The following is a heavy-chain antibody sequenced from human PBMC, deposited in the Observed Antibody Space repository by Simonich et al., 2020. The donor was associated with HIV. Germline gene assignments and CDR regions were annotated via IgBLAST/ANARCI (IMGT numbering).Heavy chain of an antibody. CDR2: INHSLIT. CDR3: ARRDRELILYFDY. J-gene: IGHJ4*02. CDR1: GGSFSGSY. D-gene: IGHD3-3*01. Sequence: QVQLQQWGAGLLKPSETLSLTCAVYGGSFSGSYWSWIRQPPGKGLEWIGEINHSLITNYKSSLNSRATISVDKSKNQFSLKLSSVTAADTAIYYCARRDRELILYFDYWGQGNLVTVSS. V-gene: IGHV4-34*01.